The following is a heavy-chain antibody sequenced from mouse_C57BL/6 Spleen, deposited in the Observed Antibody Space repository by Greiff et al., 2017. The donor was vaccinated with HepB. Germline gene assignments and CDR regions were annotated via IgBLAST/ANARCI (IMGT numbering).Heavy chain of an antibody. CDR1: GYTFTSYW. CDR3: ASTYYGSSYWYFDV. V-gene: IGHV1-53*01. J-gene: IGHJ1*03. D-gene: IGHD1-1*01. CDR2: INPSNGGT. Sequence: VKLQQPGTELVKPGASVKLSCKASGYTFTSYWMHWVKQRPGQGLEWIGNINPSNGGTNYNEKFKSKATLTVDKSSSTAYMQLSSLTSEDSAVYYCASTYYGSSYWYFDVWGTGTTVTVSS.